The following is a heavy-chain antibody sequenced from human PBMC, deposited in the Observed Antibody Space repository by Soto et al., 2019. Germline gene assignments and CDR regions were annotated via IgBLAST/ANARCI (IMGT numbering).Heavy chain of an antibody. Sequence: PGGSLRLSCAASGFTFSNYDMHWVRQVTGKGLEWVSSISTSGDTFYSGSVKGRFTISRENVKNSLYLQMNSLRAGDTAVYYCASRSSGWYFDYWGQGTLVTVSS. CDR1: GFTFSNYD. D-gene: IGHD6-19*01. J-gene: IGHJ4*02. CDR2: ISTSGDT. V-gene: IGHV3-13*04. CDR3: ASRSSGWYFDY.